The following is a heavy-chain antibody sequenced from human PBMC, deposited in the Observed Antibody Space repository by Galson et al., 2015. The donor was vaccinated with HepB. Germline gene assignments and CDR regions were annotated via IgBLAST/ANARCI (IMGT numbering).Heavy chain of an antibody. CDR2: ISSNGGST. CDR1: GFTFSSYA. CDR3: VKDPKKRSSGWAHDDY. V-gene: IGHV3-64D*06. J-gene: IGHJ4*02. Sequence: SLRLSCAASGFTFSSYAMHWVRQAPGKGLEYVSAISSNGGSTYYADSVKGRFTISRDNSKNTLYLQMSSLRAEDTAVYYCVKDPKKRSSGWAHDDYWGQGTLVTVSS. D-gene: IGHD6-19*01.